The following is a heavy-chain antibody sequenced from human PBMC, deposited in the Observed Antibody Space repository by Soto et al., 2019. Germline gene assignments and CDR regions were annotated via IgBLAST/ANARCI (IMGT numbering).Heavy chain of an antibody. CDR1: GYTFTSYG. J-gene: IGHJ3*02. CDR3: ARGRGYYYDSSGQTHAFDI. V-gene: IGHV1-18*04. Sequence: ASVKVSCKASGYTFTSYGISWVRQAPGQGLEWMGWISAYNGNKNYAQKLQGRVTRTTDTSTSTAYMELRILRSDDTAVYYCARGRGYYYDSSGQTHAFDIWGQGTMVTVSS. D-gene: IGHD3-22*01. CDR2: ISAYNGNK.